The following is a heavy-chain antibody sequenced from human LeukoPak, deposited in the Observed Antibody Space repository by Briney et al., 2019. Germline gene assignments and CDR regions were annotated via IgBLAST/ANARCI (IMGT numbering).Heavy chain of an antibody. V-gene: IGHV3-66*04. J-gene: IGHJ4*02. D-gene: IGHD2-15*01. CDR2: LYSSGST. CDR1: GFAASSSY. Sequence: GGSLRLSCPTSGFAASSSYMSWVRGAPGEGLDWVSILYSSGSTYYADSVKGRFTISRDISKNTLYLEMNSLKVEDNAVYYCARHGTYCKIGSCYWVDTPMVDSWGQGVLVTVSS. CDR3: ARHGTYCKIGSCYWVDTPMVDS.